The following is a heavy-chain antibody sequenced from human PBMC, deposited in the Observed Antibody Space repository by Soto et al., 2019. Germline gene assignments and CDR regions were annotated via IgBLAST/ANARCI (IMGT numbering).Heavy chain of an antibody. J-gene: IGHJ4*02. V-gene: IGHV3-23*01. CDR2: ISGRGDST. D-gene: IGHD1-26*01. Sequence: GGSLRLSCAASGFTFSSYAMSWVRQAPGKGLEWVSGISGRGDSTYYADSVKGRFTISRDNSKNTLYLQMNSLRAEDTAVYYCAKVGATYTVADYWGQGTLVTVS. CDR1: GFTFSSYA. CDR3: AKVGATYTVADY.